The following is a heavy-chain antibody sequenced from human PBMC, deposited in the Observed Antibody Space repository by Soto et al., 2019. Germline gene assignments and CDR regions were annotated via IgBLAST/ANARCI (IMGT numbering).Heavy chain of an antibody. CDR2: IYYSGST. V-gene: IGHV4-31*03. Sequence: SETLSLTCTVSGGSISSGGYYWSWIRQHPGKGLEWIGYIYYSGSTYYNPSLKSRVTISVDTSKNQFSLKLSSVTAADTAVYYCASGATDQYYYYYGMDVWGQGTTVTVSS. CDR1: GGSISSGGYY. D-gene: IGHD4-17*01. J-gene: IGHJ6*02. CDR3: ASGATDQYYYYYGMDV.